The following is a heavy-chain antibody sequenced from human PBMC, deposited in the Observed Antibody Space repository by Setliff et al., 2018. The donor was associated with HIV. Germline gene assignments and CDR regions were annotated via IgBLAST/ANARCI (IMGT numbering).Heavy chain of an antibody. Sequence: GGSLRLSCAASGFTFHYYAMHWVRQAPGKGLEWVALIAYDGGDEYFADSVKGRFAISRDYSWNTLHLQMNGLRPEDTAVYYCARGGYFDSSSAGALDVWGQGTLVTVSS. J-gene: IGHJ3*01. CDR1: GFTFHYYA. CDR2: IAYDGGDE. D-gene: IGHD3-22*01. V-gene: IGHV3-30*09. CDR3: ARGGYFDSSSAGALDV.